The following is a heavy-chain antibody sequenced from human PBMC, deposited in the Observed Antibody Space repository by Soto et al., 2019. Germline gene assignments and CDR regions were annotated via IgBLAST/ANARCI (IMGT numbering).Heavy chain of an antibody. CDR3: AKELRSSGYARGEFDY. V-gene: IGHV3-9*01. D-gene: IGHD5-12*01. CDR2: ISWNSGSI. CDR1: GFTFDDYA. J-gene: IGHJ4*02. Sequence: EVQLVESGGGLVQPGRSLRLSCAASGFTFDDYAMHWVRQAPGKGLEWGSGISWNSGSIGYADSVKGRFTISRDNAKNSLYLQMNSLRAEDTALYYCAKELRSSGYARGEFDYWGQGTLVTVSS.